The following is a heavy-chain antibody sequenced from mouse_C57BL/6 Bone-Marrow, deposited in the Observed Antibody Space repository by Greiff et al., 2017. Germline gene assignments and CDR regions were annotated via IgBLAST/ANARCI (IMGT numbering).Heavy chain of an antibody. Sequence: VQLQQSGPELVKPGASVKIPCKASGYTFTDYNMDWVKQSHGKSLEWIGDINPNNGGTIYNQKFKGKATLTVDKSSSTAYMELRSLISEDTAVYYCARSHIITTVVAFDYWGQGTTLTVSS. V-gene: IGHV1-18*01. CDR1: GYTFTDYN. J-gene: IGHJ2*01. CDR3: ARSHIITTVVAFDY. CDR2: INPNNGGT. D-gene: IGHD1-1*01.